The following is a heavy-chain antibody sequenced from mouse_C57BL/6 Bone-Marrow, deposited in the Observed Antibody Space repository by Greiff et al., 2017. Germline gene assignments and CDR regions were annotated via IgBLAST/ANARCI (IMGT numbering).Heavy chain of an antibody. D-gene: IGHD4-1*01. CDR1: GFTFSSYA. V-gene: IGHV5-4*01. CDR2: ISDGGSYT. J-gene: IGHJ1*03. CDR3: ARELGRWYFDV. Sequence: EVKLVESGGGLVKPGGSLKLSCAASGFTFSSYAMSWVRQTPEKRLEWVATISDGGSYTYYPDNVKGRFTISRDNAKNDLYLQMSQLKSEDTAMYYCARELGRWYFDVWGTGTTVTVSS.